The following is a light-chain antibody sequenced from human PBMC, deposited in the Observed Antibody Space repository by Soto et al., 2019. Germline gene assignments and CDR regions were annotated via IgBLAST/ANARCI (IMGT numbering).Light chain of an antibody. Sequence: DIQMTQSPSSLSASVGDRVTITFLASQGITNYVAWYQQKPGKSPKLLIYAASTLQSGVPSRFSGSGSGTDFTLTISSLEPEDFAVYYCQHRSNWPRTFGQGTKVDI. V-gene: IGKV1-27*01. CDR3: QHRSNWPRT. J-gene: IGKJ1*01. CDR2: AAS. CDR1: QGITNY.